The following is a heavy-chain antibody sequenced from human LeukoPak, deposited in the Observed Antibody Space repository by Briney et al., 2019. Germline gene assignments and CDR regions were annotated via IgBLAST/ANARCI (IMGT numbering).Heavy chain of an antibody. CDR3: ARESTMIRGLIPWFDP. D-gene: IGHD3-10*01. J-gene: IGHJ5*02. CDR2: IHHSGST. CDR1: GGSFSGNS. Sequence: SETLSLTCDVSGGSFSGNSWTWIRQPPGKGLEWIGEIHHSGSTNYRPSLKSRVTISADASKKQFSLQLTSVSAADTAVYYCARESTMIRGLIPWFDPWGQGTLVTVSS. V-gene: IGHV4-34*01.